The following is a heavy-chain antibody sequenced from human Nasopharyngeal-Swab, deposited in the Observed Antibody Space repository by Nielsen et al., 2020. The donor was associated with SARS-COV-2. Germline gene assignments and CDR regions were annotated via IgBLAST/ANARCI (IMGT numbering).Heavy chain of an antibody. CDR3: ARGFDY. CDR2: SHYSGST. V-gene: IGHV4-59*08. Sequence: SETLSLTCTVSGGSFSHYYWSWIRQTPGKGLEWVAYSHYSGSTNYNPSLKSRVTMSVDTSKGQFSLMLTSVTAADTAVYYCARGFDYWGQGTLVTVSS. J-gene: IGHJ4*02. CDR1: GGSFSHYY.